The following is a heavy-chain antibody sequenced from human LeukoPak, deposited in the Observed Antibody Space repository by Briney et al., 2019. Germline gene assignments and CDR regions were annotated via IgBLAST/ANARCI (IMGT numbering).Heavy chain of an antibody. CDR2: IYYSGST. CDR1: GGSISSGDYY. J-gene: IGHJ3*02. V-gene: IGHV4-30-4*01. Sequence: SETLSLTCTVSGGSISSGDYYWSWIRQPPGKGLEWIGYIYYSGSTYYNPSLKSRVTISVDTSNNQFSLKLSSVTAADTAVYYSARVGTNGDWLIVRPEPDAFDIWGQGTMVTVSS. D-gene: IGHD2-8*01. CDR3: ARVGTNGDWLIVRPEPDAFDI.